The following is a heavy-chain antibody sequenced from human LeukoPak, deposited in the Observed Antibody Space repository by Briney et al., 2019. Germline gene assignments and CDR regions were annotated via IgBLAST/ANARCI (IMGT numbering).Heavy chain of an antibody. CDR2: ISAYNGNT. V-gene: IGHV1-18*04. CDR3: ARSAVADTLSAYYFEY. D-gene: IGHD6-19*01. CDR1: GYTFITND. Sequence: ASVKVSCKASGYTFITNDIIWVRQAPGQGLEGMGWISAYNGNTNYAQKLQGRVTMTTDTSTNTAYMELRSLRSDDTAVYYCARSAVADTLSAYYFEYWGQGTLVTVSS. J-gene: IGHJ4*02.